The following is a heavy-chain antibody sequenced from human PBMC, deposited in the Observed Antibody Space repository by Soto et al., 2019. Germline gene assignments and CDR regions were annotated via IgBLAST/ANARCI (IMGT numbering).Heavy chain of an antibody. J-gene: IGHJ4*02. CDR3: ARSDGRY. CDR2: IYYSGST. V-gene: IGHV4-59*01. Sequence: QVQLQESGPGLVKPSETLSLTCTVSGGSISSYYWSWIRQPPGKGLEWIGYIYYSGSTNYNPSLKRRFTISADPSKHPFPLKRRCVTAADTDVYYCARSDGRYWGQGTLGPVSS. CDR1: GGSISSYY.